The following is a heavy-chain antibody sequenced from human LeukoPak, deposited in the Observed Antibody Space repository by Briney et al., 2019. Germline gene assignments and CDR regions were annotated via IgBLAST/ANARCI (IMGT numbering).Heavy chain of an antibody. CDR2: ISGGGDST. CDR1: GFTFSSYA. V-gene: IGHV3-23*01. CDR3: ARGRWALTGTSPYLDQ. D-gene: IGHD6-19*01. Sequence: GGSLRLSCAASGFTFSSYAMTWVRQPPGKGLESVSSISGGGDSTFYADSVEGRFTISRDNSKNTVFLLMSSLRDADTAVYFCARGRWALTGTSPYLDQWGQGTLVTVSS. J-gene: IGHJ4*02.